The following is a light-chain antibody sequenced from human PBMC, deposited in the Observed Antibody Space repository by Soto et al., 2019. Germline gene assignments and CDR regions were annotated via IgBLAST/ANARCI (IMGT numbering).Light chain of an antibody. J-gene: IGKJ2*01. V-gene: IGKV1-8*01. CDR1: QGISSY. CDR2: AAS. Sequence: AIRMTQSPSSFSASTGDRVTITCRASQGISSYLAWYQQKPGKAPKLLIYAASTLQSGVPSRFSGSGSGTDFTLTISCLQSEDFATCYCQQHYSYPQYTFGQGTKLEIK. CDR3: QQHYSYPQYT.